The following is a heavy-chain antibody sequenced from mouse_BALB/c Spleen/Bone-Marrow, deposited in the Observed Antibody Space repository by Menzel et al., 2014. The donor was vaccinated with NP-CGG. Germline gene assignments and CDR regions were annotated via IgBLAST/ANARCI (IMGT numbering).Heavy chain of an antibody. V-gene: IGHV14-3*02. J-gene: IGHJ4*01. Sequence: EVQRVESGAELVKPGASVKLSCTATGFNIXDTYMHWVKQRPEQGLEWIGRIDPANGNTKYDPKFQGKATITADTSSNTAYLQLSSLTSEDTAVYYCALLLRYYAMDYWGQGTSVTVSS. CDR2: IDPANGNT. CDR3: ALLLRYYAMDY. CDR1: GFNIXDTY. D-gene: IGHD1-1*01.